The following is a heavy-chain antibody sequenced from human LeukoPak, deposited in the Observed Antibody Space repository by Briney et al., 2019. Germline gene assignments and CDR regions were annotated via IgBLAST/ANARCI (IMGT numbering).Heavy chain of an antibody. D-gene: IGHD3-22*01. Sequence: ASVKVSCKASGYTFTSYDINWVRQATGQGLEWMGWMNPNSGKTGYAQKFQGRVTMTRNTSISTAYMELSSLRSKDTAVYYCASSAREYYYDSSGSYYYYYYGMDVWGQGTTVTVSS. CDR1: GYTFTSYD. CDR3: ASSAREYYYDSSGSYYYYYYGMDV. CDR2: MNPNSGKT. V-gene: IGHV1-8*01. J-gene: IGHJ6*02.